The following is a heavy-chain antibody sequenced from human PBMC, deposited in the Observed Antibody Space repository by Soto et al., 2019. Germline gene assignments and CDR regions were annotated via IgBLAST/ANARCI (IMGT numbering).Heavy chain of an antibody. J-gene: IGHJ4*02. CDR3: ASQMGEQWLVPPAFDY. D-gene: IGHD6-19*01. V-gene: IGHV1-69*06. CDR1: GVTFSGYA. CDR2: IIPIFGTA. Sequence: SVKVSCNASGVTFSGYAISWVRQAPGQGLEWMGGIIPIFGTANYAQKFQGRVTNTADKSTSTAYMELSSLRSEDTAVYYCASQMGEQWLVPPAFDYWGQGTLVTVSS.